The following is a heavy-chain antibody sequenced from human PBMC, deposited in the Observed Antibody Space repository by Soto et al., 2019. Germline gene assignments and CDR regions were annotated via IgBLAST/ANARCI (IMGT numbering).Heavy chain of an antibody. CDR1: GFTFITYA. V-gene: IGHV3-23*01. CDR3: AKLPAAQSYFDF. CDR2: ISGSGGST. D-gene: IGHD2-2*01. Sequence: EVQLLDPGGGLVQPGGSLRLSCAASGFTFITYAMSWVRQAPGKGLEWVSIISGSGGSTYYPDSVKGRFTISRDNSKNTLYLQMNSLRADDTAVYYCAKLPAAQSYFDFWGQGTLVTVSS. J-gene: IGHJ4*02.